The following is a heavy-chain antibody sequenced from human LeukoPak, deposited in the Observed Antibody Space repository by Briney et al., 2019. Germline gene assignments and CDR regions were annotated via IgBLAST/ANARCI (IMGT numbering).Heavy chain of an antibody. Sequence: GGSLRLSCVASGFTFSNLAMGWVRQAPGKGLEWVSVIRDSGGTTYYADSVKGRFTTSRDNSRNTLYLQMNSLRVEDTAVYYCAKDARRSSGWYFFDHWGQGTLVTVSS. CDR3: AKDARRSSGWYFFDH. CDR2: IRDSGGTT. D-gene: IGHD6-19*01. J-gene: IGHJ4*02. CDR1: GFTFSNLA. V-gene: IGHV3-23*01.